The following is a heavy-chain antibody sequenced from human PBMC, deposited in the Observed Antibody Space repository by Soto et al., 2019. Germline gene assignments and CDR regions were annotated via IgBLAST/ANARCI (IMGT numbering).Heavy chain of an antibody. D-gene: IGHD3-16*01. J-gene: IGHJ4*02. CDR2: IHGTRSII. V-gene: IGHV3-48*02. CDR1: GFTFSSHA. Sequence: EVQLVESGGGLVQPGGSLKLSCAVSGFTFSSHAMNWVRQAPGKGVEWVAYIHGTRSIIYYADSVKGRFTISRDNAKNSLYLQMDRLRDEDTALYYCARDARNADYDYWGQGTLVTVYS. CDR3: ARDARNADYDY.